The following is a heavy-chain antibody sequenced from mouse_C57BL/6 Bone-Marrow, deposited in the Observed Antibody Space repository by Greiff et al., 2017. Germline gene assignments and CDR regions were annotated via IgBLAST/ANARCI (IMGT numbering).Heavy chain of an antibody. Sequence: LQQPGAELVMPGASVKLSCKASGYTFTSYWMHWVKQRPGQGLEWIGEIDPSDSYTNYNQKFKGKSTLTVDKSSSTAYMQLSSLTSEDSAVYYCARQLRLFDYWGQGTTLTVSS. CDR3: ARQLRLFDY. CDR1: GYTFTSYW. V-gene: IGHV1-69*01. J-gene: IGHJ2*01. CDR2: IDPSDSYT. D-gene: IGHD3-2*02.